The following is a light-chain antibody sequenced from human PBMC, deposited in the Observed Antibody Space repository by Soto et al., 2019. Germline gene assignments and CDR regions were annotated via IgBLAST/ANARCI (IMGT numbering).Light chain of an antibody. V-gene: IGLV2-14*01. CDR1: SSDVGGYNY. CDR2: AVS. Sequence: QSALTQPASVSGSPGQSITISCTGTSSDVGGYNYVSWYQQHPGKAPKLMIYAVSNRPSGVSNRFSGSKSGNTATLTISGLQAEDEADYYCCSYTSSSTLVFGTGTKLTVL. CDR3: CSYTSSSTLV. J-gene: IGLJ1*01.